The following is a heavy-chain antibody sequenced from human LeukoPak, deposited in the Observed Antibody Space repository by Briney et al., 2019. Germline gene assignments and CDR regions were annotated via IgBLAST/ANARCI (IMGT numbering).Heavy chain of an antibody. Sequence: ASVKVSCKASGYTFTSYAMHWVRQAPGQRLEWMGWINAGNGNTKYSQKFQGRVTITRDTSASTAYMELSSLRSEDTAVYYCATGVATIRTVTTDYWGQGTLVTVSS. CDR1: GYTFTSYA. CDR2: INAGNGNT. CDR3: ATGVATIRTVTTDY. D-gene: IGHD5-12*01. V-gene: IGHV1-3*01. J-gene: IGHJ4*02.